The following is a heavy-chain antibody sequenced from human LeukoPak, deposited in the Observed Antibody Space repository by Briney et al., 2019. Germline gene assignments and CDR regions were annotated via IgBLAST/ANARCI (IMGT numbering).Heavy chain of an antibody. Sequence: SETLSLTCTVSGGSIGSYYWSWVRQPPGKGLEWIGYIYYTGSTIYNPSLKSRVTISVDRFNSHFSLKLISVTAADTAIYYCARHRPPIDCSSTDCYPTDFDYWGQGALVTVSA. CDR3: ARHRPPIDCSSTDCYPTDFDY. J-gene: IGHJ4*02. CDR2: IYYTGST. V-gene: IGHV4-59*01. D-gene: IGHD2-2*01. CDR1: GGSIGSYY.